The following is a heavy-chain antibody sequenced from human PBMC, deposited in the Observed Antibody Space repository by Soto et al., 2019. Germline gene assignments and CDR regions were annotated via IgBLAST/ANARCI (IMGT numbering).Heavy chain of an antibody. V-gene: IGHV1-18*01. CDR2: ISAYNGNT. J-gene: IGHJ5*02. CDR1: GYTFTSYG. Sequence: QVQLVQSGAEVKKPGASVKVSCKASGYTFTSYGISWVRQAPGQGLEWMGWISAYNGNTNYAQKLQSRVTMTTDTSTTTAYMELMSRRSNDTAVYYCAREISYDSSGYPNWFDPWSKETLVTVSS. D-gene: IGHD3-22*01. CDR3: AREISYDSSGYPNWFDP.